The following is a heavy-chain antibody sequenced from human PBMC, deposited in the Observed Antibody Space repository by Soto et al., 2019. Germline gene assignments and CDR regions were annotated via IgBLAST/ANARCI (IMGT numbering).Heavy chain of an antibody. CDR2: INWNGGST. Sequence: GSLRLSCAASGFTFDDYGMSWVRQAPGKGLEWVSGINWNGGSTGYADSVKGRFTISRDNAKNSLYLQMNSLRAEGTAVYYCARARADYYDSSGYPLGYWGQGTLVTVSS. J-gene: IGHJ4*02. D-gene: IGHD3-22*01. V-gene: IGHV3-20*04. CDR3: ARARADYYDSSGYPLGY. CDR1: GFTFDDYG.